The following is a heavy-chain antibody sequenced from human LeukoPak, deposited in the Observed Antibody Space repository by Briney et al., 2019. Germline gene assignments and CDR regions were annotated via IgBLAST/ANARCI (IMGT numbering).Heavy chain of an antibody. Sequence: GGSLRLSCAASGFTFDDYGMSWVRQAPGKGLEWVSSISSSSSYIYCADSVKGRFTISRDNAKNSLYLQMNSLRAEDTAVYYCARALIGYYFDYWGQGTLVTVSS. CDR3: ARALIGYYFDY. V-gene: IGHV3-21*01. D-gene: IGHD2-8*01. J-gene: IGHJ4*01. CDR2: ISSSSSYI. CDR1: GFTFDDYG.